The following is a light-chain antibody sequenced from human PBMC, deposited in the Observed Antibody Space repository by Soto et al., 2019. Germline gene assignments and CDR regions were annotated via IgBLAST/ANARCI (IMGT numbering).Light chain of an antibody. CDR3: QQYNSCFRT. CDR1: QSISSW. CDR2: DAS. Sequence: DIQMTQSPSTLSASVGDRVTITCRASQSISSWLAWYQQKPGKAPKLLIYDASSLESGVPSRFSGSGSGTEFTLTISSLQPDDFATYYCQQYNSCFRTFGQGTKVEIK. J-gene: IGKJ1*01. V-gene: IGKV1-5*01.